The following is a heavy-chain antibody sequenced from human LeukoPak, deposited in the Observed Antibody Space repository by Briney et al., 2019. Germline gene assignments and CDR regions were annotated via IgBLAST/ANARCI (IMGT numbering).Heavy chain of an antibody. Sequence: SVKVSCKASGGTFSSFAISWVRQAPGQGLEWMGGIIPIFGAPNYAQKFQGRVTITTDESASTAYMELSSLRSEDTAVYYCARESTLYYFDYWGQGTLVTVSS. J-gene: IGHJ4*02. V-gene: IGHV1-69*05. CDR3: ARESTLYYFDY. CDR1: GGTFSSFA. CDR2: IIPIFGAP. D-gene: IGHD2-2*01.